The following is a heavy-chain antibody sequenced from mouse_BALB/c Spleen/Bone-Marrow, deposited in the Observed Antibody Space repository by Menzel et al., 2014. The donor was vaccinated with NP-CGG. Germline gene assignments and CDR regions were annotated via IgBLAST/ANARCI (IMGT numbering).Heavy chain of an antibody. V-gene: IGHV14-3*02. Sequence: EVQLQQSGAELVKPGASVKLSCTASGFNIKDTYMHWVKPRPEQGLEWIGRIDPANGNTKYYPKFQGMATITADTYSITACLQLSRLTSEDAAGYYCARGYDGFAYWGQGTLVTVSA. D-gene: IGHD2-2*01. CDR3: ARGYDGFAY. CDR1: GFNIKDTY. CDR2: IDPANGNT. J-gene: IGHJ3*01.